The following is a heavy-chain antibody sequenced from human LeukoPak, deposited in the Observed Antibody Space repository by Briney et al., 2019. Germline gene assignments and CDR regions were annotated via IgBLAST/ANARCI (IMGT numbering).Heavy chain of an antibody. V-gene: IGHV3-7*03. CDR2: IKQDGSEK. CDR3: AKAPGYSSSWSPYYFDY. D-gene: IGHD6-13*01. J-gene: IGHJ4*02. Sequence: GGSLRLSRAASGFTFSSYWMSWVRQAPGKGLEWVANIKQDGSEKYYVDSVKGRFTISRDNAKNSLYLQMNSLRAEDTAVYYCAKAPGYSSSWSPYYFDYWGQGTLVTVSS. CDR1: GFTFSSYW.